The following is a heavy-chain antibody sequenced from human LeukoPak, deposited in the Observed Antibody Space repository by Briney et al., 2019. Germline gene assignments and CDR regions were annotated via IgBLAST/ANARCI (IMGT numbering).Heavy chain of an antibody. Sequence: GGSLRLSRAASGFTFSSYAMSWVRQAPGKGLEWVSAISGSGGSTYYADSVKGRFTISRDNSKNTLYLQMNSLRAEDTAVYYCANRIAVAGTVYWGQGTLVTVSS. D-gene: IGHD6-19*01. V-gene: IGHV3-23*01. J-gene: IGHJ4*02. CDR1: GFTFSSYA. CDR3: ANRIAVAGTVY. CDR2: ISGSGGST.